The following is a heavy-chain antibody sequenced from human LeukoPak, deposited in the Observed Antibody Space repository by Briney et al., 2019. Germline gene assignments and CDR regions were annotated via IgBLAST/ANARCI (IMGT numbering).Heavy chain of an antibody. CDR3: AKDPSWAYDYVWGSYCYTGIGGMDV. CDR1: GFTFSSYA. CDR2: ISGSGGST. D-gene: IGHD3-16*02. J-gene: IGHJ6*02. Sequence: GGSLRLSCAASGFTFSSYAMSWVRQAPGKGLEWVSAISGSGGSTYYADSVKGRFTISRDNSKNTLYLQRNSLIAEDTAVYYCAKDPSWAYDYVWGSYCYTGIGGMDVWGQGTTVTVSS. V-gene: IGHV3-23*01.